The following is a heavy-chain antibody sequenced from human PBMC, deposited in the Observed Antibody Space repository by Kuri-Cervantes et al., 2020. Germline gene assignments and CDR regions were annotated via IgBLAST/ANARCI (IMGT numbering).Heavy chain of an antibody. CDR2: IIPIFDTT. V-gene: IGHV1-69*13. Sequence: SVKVSCKASGVTFSNSNFSWLRQAPGRGLEWMGGIIPIFDTTTYAQKFQGRVTITADESMSTAYMELSSLISEDTAVYYCAREVGVTWEDGYFDHWGQGTPVTVSS. CDR3: AREVGVTWEDGYFDH. J-gene: IGHJ4*02. CDR1: GVTFSNSN. D-gene: IGHD1-26*01.